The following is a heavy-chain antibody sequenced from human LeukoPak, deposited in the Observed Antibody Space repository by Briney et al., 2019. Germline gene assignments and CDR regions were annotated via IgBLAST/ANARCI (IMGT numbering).Heavy chain of an antibody. J-gene: IGHJ4*02. D-gene: IGHD5-24*01. CDR2: INHSGST. V-gene: IGHV4-34*01. Sequence: PSETLSFTCAVYGGSFSGYYWSWIRQPPGNGLEWIGEINHSGSTNYNPSLKSRVTISVDTSKNQFSLKLSSVTAADTAVYYCARSGGSSREVENYFDYWGQGTLVTVSS. CDR3: ARSGGSSREVENYFDY. CDR1: GGSFSGYY.